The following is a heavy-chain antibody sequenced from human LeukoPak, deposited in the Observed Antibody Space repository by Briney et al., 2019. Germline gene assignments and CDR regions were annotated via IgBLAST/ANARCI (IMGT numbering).Heavy chain of an antibody. Sequence: GGSLRLSCAASGFTFSRFWMNWVRQAPGRGLEWVANIDQSGGRNNYVDSVKGRFTISRDNARNSLFLEMSSLRADDTAVYFCARDVEGGTFDIWGQGTTVTVSS. CDR3: ARDVEGGTFDI. CDR2: IDQSGGRN. D-gene: IGHD3-16*01. J-gene: IGHJ3*02. V-gene: IGHV3-7*05. CDR1: GFTFSRFW.